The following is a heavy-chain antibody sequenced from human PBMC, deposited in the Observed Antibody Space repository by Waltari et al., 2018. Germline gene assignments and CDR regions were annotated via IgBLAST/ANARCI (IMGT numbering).Heavy chain of an antibody. CDR3: ARSMNYGPDY. Sequence: EGQLVESGGDLVQPGGSLRLSCAASALHFSTYWMHWVRQAPGKGLVWVARINPDGRTTTYADSVRGRFSISRDNAKNTLYLQMNSLTVEDTAVYFCARSMNYGPDYWGRGTLVTVSS. V-gene: IGHV3-74*01. CDR1: ALHFSTYW. CDR2: INPDGRTT. D-gene: IGHD3-10*01. J-gene: IGHJ4*02.